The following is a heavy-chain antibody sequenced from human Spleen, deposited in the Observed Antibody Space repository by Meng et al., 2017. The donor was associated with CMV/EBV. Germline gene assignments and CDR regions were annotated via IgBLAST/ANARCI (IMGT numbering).Heavy chain of an antibody. J-gene: IGHJ6*02. CDR1: GFSVETHY. CDR2: IYSAGNT. Sequence: GGSLRLSCAASGFSVETHYMSWVRQAPGKGLEWVADIYSAGNTYYADSVKGRFTISRDNSKNTLYLQMNSLRAVDTAVYFCATSVTMFGVVIRWNYYYGMDVWGQGTTVTVSS. D-gene: IGHD3-3*01. CDR3: ATSVTMFGVVIRWNYYYGMDV. V-gene: IGHV3-53*01.